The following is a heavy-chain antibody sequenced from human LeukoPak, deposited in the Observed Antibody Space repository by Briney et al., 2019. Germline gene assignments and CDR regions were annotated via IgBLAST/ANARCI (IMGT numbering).Heavy chain of an antibody. J-gene: IGHJ4*02. CDR2: ISPNGGGT. V-gene: IGHV1-2*02. CDR1: GYTFTDYY. CDR3: ARARYYDSSGYPSFDY. Sequence: ASVKVSCKASGYTFTDYYMHWVRQAPGQGLEWMGWISPNGGGTHFAQNFQGRVTMTRDTSISTAYMDLTRLRSDDTAVYYCARARYYDSSGYPSFDYWGQGTLVTVSS. D-gene: IGHD3-22*01.